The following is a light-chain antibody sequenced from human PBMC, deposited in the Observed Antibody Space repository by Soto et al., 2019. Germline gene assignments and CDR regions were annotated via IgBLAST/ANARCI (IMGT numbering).Light chain of an antibody. CDR2: KAS. V-gene: IGKV1-5*03. CDR3: QHYIIYSVS. CDR1: QTSSSW. J-gene: IGKJ1*01. Sequence: DIQMTQSPSTLSGSVGDRVTITCRASQTSSSWLAWYQQKPGKATKLLIYKASTLKSGVPSRFSGSGSGTDFTLTISSLQHDDFATYYSQHYIIYSVSFGQGTKVELK.